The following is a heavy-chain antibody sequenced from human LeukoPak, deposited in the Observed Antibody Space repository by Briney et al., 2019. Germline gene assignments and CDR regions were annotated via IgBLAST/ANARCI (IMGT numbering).Heavy chain of an antibody. D-gene: IGHD1-7*01. CDR1: GITFSDYA. CDR2: IGGSGGDT. CDR3: ADWNYVHY. J-gene: IGHJ4*02. V-gene: IGHV3-23*01. Sequence: PGRSLRLSCAASGITFSDYAMTWVRQAPGKGLEWVSSIGGSGGDTNYADSVKGRFTISRDNFKNTLYLQMNSLRVEDTALYYCADWNYVHYWGQGILVTVSS.